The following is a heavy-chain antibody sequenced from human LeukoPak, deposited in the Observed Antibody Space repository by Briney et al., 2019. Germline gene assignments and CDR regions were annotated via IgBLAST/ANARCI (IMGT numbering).Heavy chain of an antibody. CDR3: ARNLLL. Sequence: PGGSLRLSCAASGFTFSDSAVHWVRQASGKGLEWVGRIRSKANNYATAYAASVQGRFTIARDDSKNTAYLQMNSLRDEDTAMYYCARNLLLWGQGTLVTVSS. CDR2: IRSKANNYAT. J-gene: IGHJ1*01. CDR1: GFTFSDSA. V-gene: IGHV3-73*01. D-gene: IGHD2-21*01.